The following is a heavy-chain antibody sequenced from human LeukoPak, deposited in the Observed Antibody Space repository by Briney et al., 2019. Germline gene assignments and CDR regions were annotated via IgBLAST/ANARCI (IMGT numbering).Heavy chain of an antibody. V-gene: IGHV4-31*03. CDR3: ARDAKYVWGNYRWFDP. J-gene: IGHJ5*02. Sequence: SQTLSLTCTVSGGSISSGGYYWSWIRQHPGKGLEWIGYMIYSGYTHYNPSLKSRVTISVDTSNNQFFPKLSSVTAADTAVYYCARDAKYVWGNYRWFDPWGQGILVTVSS. CDR2: MIYSGYT. D-gene: IGHD3-16*02. CDR1: GGSISSGGYY.